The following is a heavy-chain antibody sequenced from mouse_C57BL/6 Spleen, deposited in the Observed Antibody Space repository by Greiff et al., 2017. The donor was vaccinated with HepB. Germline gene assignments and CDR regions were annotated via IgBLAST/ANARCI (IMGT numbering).Heavy chain of an antibody. CDR3: TRDRGGGSSLYAMDY. D-gene: IGHD1-1*01. J-gene: IGHJ4*01. CDR2: ISSGGDYI. CDR1: GFTFSSYA. Sequence: EVMLVESGEGLVKPGGSLKLSCAASGFTFSSYAMSWVRQTPEKRLEWVAYISSGGDYIYYADTVKGRFTISRDNARNTLYLQMSSLKSEDTAMYYCTRDRGGGSSLYAMDYWGQGTSVTVSS. V-gene: IGHV5-9-1*02.